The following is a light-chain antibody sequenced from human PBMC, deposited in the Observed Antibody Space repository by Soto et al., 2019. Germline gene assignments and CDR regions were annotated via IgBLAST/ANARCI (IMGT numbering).Light chain of an antibody. Sequence: DIQMTQSPSSLSASVGDRVTITCQASQNIRNYLNWYQQRPGKTPNLLVYAASNLRGGVPSRFSGSGSGTVFTLTINSLQPEDFATYYCQQIHSTSSYTFGQGTRVDIK. CDR1: QNIRNY. CDR2: AAS. V-gene: IGKV1-39*01. J-gene: IGKJ2*01. CDR3: QQIHSTSSYT.